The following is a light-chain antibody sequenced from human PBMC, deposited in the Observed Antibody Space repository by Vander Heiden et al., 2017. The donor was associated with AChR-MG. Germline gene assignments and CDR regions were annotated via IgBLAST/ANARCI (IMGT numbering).Light chain of an antibody. CDR3: QQVESGWT. CDR1: QSIGSW. J-gene: IGKJ1*01. CDR2: DAS. Sequence: DIQMTQSPSTLSAFVGDRVTITCRASQSIGSWLAWYQQKPGKAPKLLIYDASMLQSGVPSRFSGRGSGTEFTLTISGLQPDDFASYYCQQVESGWTFGQGTKVEIK. V-gene: IGKV1-5*01.